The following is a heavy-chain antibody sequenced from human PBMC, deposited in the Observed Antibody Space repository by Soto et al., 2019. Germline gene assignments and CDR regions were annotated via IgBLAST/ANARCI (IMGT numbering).Heavy chain of an antibody. CDR1: GFTFSSYA. J-gene: IGHJ3*01. CDR2: ISGSGGST. D-gene: IGHD3-3*01. V-gene: IGHV3-23*01. CDR3: AKDRLFDVTIFGVVSDPHDAFDF. Sequence: GGSLRLSCAASGFTFSSYAMSWFRQAPGKGLEWVSAISGSGGSTYYADSVKGRFTISRDNSKNTLYLQMNSLRAEDTAVYYCAKDRLFDVTIFGVVSDPHDAFDFWGQGTLVIVSS.